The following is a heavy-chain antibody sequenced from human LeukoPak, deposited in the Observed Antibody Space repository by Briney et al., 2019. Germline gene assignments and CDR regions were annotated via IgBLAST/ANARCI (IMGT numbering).Heavy chain of an antibody. Sequence: GGSLRLPCTAPGFTFSSYAIHWIRQAPGKGLEWVALVWHDGFNKYYADSVKGRFSISRDNSKNTVYLQMNSLRAEDTAVYYCARGLFGSGSCPDYWGQGTLVTVSS. D-gene: IGHD3-10*01. CDR2: VWHDGFNK. J-gene: IGHJ4*02. CDR1: GFTFSSYA. CDR3: ARGLFGSGSCPDY. V-gene: IGHV3-33*01.